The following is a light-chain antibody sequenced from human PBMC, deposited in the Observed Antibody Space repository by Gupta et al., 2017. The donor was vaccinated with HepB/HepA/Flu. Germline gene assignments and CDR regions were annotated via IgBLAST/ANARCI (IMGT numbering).Light chain of an antibody. CDR2: EVS. V-gene: IGLV2-23*02. CDR1: SSDVGSYNL. CDR3: CSNAGSSNHL. Sequence: QSALTQPASVSGSPCPSITISFTGTSSDVGSYNLVSWYQQHPSKAHRLMVYEVSKRSAVVARCFSGSKSGNTASLTISGHKEEDEADYYSCSNAGSSNHLFGGGTKLTVL. J-gene: IGLJ2*01.